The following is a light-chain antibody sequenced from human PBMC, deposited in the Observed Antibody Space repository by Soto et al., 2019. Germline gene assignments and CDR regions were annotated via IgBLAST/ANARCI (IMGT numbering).Light chain of an antibody. J-gene: IGLJ1*01. CDR2: DVS. CDR1: SSDVGDYNY. V-gene: IGLV2-14*01. CDR3: GSYTSSSYV. Sequence: QSALTQPASVSGSPGQSITISCTGTSSDVGDYNYVSWYQQHPGKAPKLMIFDVSNRPSGVSNRFSGSKSGNTASLTISGLQAEDEADYYCGSYTSSSYVFGTGTKLTVL.